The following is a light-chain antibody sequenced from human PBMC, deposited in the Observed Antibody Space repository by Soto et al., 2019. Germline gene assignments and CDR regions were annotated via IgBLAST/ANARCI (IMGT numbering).Light chain of an antibody. CDR1: SSDVGGYKY. V-gene: IGLV2-11*01. J-gene: IGLJ1*01. Sequence: QSALTQPRSVSGPPGQSVTISCTGSSSDVGGYKYVSWYQQHPGKAPKLMIYDVSQRPSGVPDRFSGSTSGNAASLTISGLQAEDEADYYCCSYAGSYVFGTGTKVTVL. CDR2: DVS. CDR3: CSYAGSYV.